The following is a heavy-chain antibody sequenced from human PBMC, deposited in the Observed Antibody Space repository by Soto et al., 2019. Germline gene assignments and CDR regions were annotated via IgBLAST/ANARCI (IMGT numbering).Heavy chain of an antibody. J-gene: IGHJ4*02. CDR3: ARGFGGLDY. V-gene: IGHV3-64*01. CDR1: GFTVSSNY. CDR2: ISSNGGST. Sequence: EVQLVESGGGLDQPGGSLRLSCAASGFTVSSNYMTWVRQAPGKGLEYVSAISSNGGSTYYANSVKGRFTISRDNSKNTLYLKMGRLRAEDMAVYYCARGFGGLDYWGQGTLVTVSS. D-gene: IGHD3-10*01.